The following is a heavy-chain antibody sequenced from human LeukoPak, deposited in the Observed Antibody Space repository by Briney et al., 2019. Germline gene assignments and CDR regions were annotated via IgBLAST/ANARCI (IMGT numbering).Heavy chain of an antibody. V-gene: IGHV4-30-4*08. CDR3: ARDGRRYSNYVRGY. CDR2: IYYSGST. D-gene: IGHD4-11*01. CDR1: GGSISSGDYY. J-gene: IGHJ4*02. Sequence: SEALSLTCTVSGGSISSGDYYWSWIRQPPGKGLEWIGYIYYSGSTYYNPSLKSRVTISVDTSKNQFSLKLSSVTAADTAVYYCARDGRRYSNYVRGYWGQGTLVTVSS.